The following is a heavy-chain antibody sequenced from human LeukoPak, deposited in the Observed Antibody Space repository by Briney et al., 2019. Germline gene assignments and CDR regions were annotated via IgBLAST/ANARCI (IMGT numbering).Heavy chain of an antibody. V-gene: IGHV4-38-2*01. CDR2: IYHSGST. D-gene: IGHD2-2*01. J-gene: IGHJ6*03. Sequence: SETLSLTCAVSGYSISSGYYWGWIRQPPGKGLEWIGSIYHSGSTYYNPSLKSRVTISVDTSKNQFSLKLSSVTAADTAVYYCARVNQLRYYYYYYMDVWGKGTTVTVSS. CDR1: GYSISSGYY. CDR3: ARVNQLRYYYYYYMDV.